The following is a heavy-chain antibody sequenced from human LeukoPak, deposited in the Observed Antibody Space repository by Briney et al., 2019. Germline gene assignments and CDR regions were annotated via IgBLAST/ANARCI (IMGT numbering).Heavy chain of an antibody. D-gene: IGHD5-18*01. CDR2: ISAYNGNT. Sequence: ASVKVSCKASGYTFTSYGISWVRQAPGQGLEWMGWISAYNGNTNYAQKLQGRVTMTTDTSTSTAYMELRSLRSDDTAVYYCVRWPVDTAMVFFDYWGQGTLVTVSS. J-gene: IGHJ4*02. V-gene: IGHV1-18*01. CDR1: GYTFTSYG. CDR3: VRWPVDTAMVFFDY.